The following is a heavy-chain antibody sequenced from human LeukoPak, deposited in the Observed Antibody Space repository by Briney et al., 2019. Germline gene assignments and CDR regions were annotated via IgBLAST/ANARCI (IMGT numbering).Heavy chain of an antibody. Sequence: SETLSLTCTVSGGSISSYYWSWIRQPPGKGLEWIGYIYYSGSTNYNPSLKSRVTISVDTSKNQFSLKLSSVTAADTAVYYCASLLYYYDSSGHTGAYYFDYWGRGTLVTVSS. D-gene: IGHD3-22*01. J-gene: IGHJ4*02. V-gene: IGHV4-59*01. CDR2: IYYSGST. CDR3: ASLLYYYDSSGHTGAYYFDY. CDR1: GGSISSYY.